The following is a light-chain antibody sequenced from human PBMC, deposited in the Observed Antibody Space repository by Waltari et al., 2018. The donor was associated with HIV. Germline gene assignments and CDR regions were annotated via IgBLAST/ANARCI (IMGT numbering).Light chain of an antibody. CDR3: GTWDSSLSAL. CDR2: GNN. J-gene: IGLJ3*02. Sequence: QSVLTQPPSVSAAPGQTVTIPCPGSSSNIGNHDVSWYQQLPGTAPKLLIYGNNKRPSGTPDRFSGSKSGTSATLGITGLQTGDEADYYCGTWDSSLSALFGGGTKLTVL. CDR1: SSNIGNHD. V-gene: IGLV1-51*01.